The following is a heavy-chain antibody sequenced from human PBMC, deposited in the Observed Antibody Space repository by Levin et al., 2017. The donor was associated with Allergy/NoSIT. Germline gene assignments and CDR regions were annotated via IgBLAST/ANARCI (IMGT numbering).Heavy chain of an antibody. Sequence: SQTLSLTCTVSGDSFRGYYWTWIRQPPGKGLEWIASIYYTGSTNFSPSLKSRVTISVDTSNNQIFLHLSSVTAADTAVYYCARGGLSGAFDIWGPGTMVTVSS. J-gene: IGHJ3*02. CDR3: ARGGLSGAFDI. V-gene: IGHV4-59*01. D-gene: IGHD3-10*01. CDR1: GDSFRGYY. CDR2: IYYTGST.